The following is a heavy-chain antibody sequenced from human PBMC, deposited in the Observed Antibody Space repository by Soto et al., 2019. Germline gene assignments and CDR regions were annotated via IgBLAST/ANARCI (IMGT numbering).Heavy chain of an antibody. D-gene: IGHD3-16*01. Sequence: GGSLRLSCKASGFTFSDFGMRWVRQAPGKGLEWVSAIWYDGSYQYYADPVRGRFTTSRDNSNSTLFLQMNSLRVEDTAVYYCARDRLITYGAKIAPDHWGQGALVTVSS. CDR1: GFTFSDFG. CDR2: IWYDGSYQ. V-gene: IGHV3-33*01. J-gene: IGHJ5*02. CDR3: ARDRLITYGAKIAPDH.